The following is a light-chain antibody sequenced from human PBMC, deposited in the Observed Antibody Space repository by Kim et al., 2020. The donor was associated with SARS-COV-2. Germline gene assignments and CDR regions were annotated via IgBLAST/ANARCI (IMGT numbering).Light chain of an antibody. CDR2: GAS. CDR3: QQYNNWPLT. CDR1: QSVSSY. V-gene: IGKV3-15*01. J-gene: IGKJ4*01. Sequence: PGERATLSCRASQSVSSYLAWYQQKPGQAPGLLIYGASTRATGVPARFSGSGSGTEFTLTISSLQSEDFAVYYCQQYNNWPLTFGGGTKVDI.